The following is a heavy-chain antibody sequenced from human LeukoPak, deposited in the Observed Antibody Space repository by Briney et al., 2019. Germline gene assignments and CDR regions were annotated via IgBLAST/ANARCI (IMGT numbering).Heavy chain of an antibody. D-gene: IGHD3-10*01. Sequence: SETLSLTCAVCGGSFSGYYWSWIRQPPGKGLEWIGEINHSGSTNYNPSLKSRVTISVDTSKNQFSLKLCSVTAADTAVYYCARRRITMVRGVDYWGQGTLVTVSS. V-gene: IGHV4-34*01. J-gene: IGHJ4*02. CDR2: INHSGST. CDR1: GGSFSGYY. CDR3: ARRRITMVRGVDY.